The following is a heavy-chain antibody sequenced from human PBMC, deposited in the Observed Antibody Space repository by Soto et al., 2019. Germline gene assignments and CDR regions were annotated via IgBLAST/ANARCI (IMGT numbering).Heavy chain of an antibody. D-gene: IGHD3-22*01. CDR1: GFTFSTYI. V-gene: IGHV3-48*01. Sequence: GGSLRLSCAASGFTFSTYIMNWVRQAPGKGLEWVSYISSSGSTIYYADSVKGRFTISRDNAKNSLYLQMDSLRAEDTAVYYCARGYYYYDSSGYSGYWGQGTLVTVSS. CDR3: ARGYYYYDSSGYSGY. CDR2: ISSSGSTI. J-gene: IGHJ4*02.